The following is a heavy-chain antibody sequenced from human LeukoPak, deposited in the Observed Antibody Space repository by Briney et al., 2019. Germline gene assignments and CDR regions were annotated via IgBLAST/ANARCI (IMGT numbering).Heavy chain of an antibody. Sequence: SETLSLTCTVSGYSISSGYYWGWIRPPPGKGLEWIGSIYHSGSTYYNPSLKSRVTISVDTSKNQFSLKLSSVTAADTAVYYCARYSSSSFHYYFDYWGQGTLVTVSS. CDR1: GYSISSGYY. D-gene: IGHD6-6*01. CDR2: IYHSGST. CDR3: ARYSSSSFHYYFDY. V-gene: IGHV4-38-2*02. J-gene: IGHJ4*02.